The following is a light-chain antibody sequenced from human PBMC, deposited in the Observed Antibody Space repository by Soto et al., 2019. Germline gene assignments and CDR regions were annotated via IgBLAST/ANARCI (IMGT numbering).Light chain of an antibody. CDR3: QQYESYSPWT. CDR1: QTISSW. Sequence: DIQMTQSPSTLSGSVGARVTITCRASQTISSWLAWYQQKPGKAPKLLIYKASTLKSGVPSRFSGSGSGTEFTLTISSLQPDDFATYYCQQYESYSPWTFGQGTKVDIK. J-gene: IGKJ1*01. V-gene: IGKV1-5*03. CDR2: KAS.